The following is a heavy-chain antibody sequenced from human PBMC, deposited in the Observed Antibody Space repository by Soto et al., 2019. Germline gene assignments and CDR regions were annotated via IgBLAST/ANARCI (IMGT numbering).Heavy chain of an antibody. J-gene: IGHJ5*02. D-gene: IGHD1-26*01. CDR1: GYSISSGYY. Sequence: SSETLSLTCAVSGYSISSGYYWGWIRQPPGKGLEWIGSIYHSGSTYYNPSLKSRVTISVDTSKNQFSLKLSSVTAADTAVYYCARGSSRCELLPWSDPWGKGPLVTVSS. V-gene: IGHV4-38-2*01. CDR3: ARGSSRCELLPWSDP. CDR2: IYHSGST.